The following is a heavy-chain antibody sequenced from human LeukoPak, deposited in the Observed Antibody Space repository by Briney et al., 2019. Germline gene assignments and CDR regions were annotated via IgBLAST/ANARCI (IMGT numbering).Heavy chain of an antibody. CDR3: ARDGSKYYDFWSGYYHWFDP. V-gene: IGHV4-4*07. J-gene: IGHJ5*02. CDR2: IYTSGST. D-gene: IGHD3-3*01. CDR1: GGSFSSYY. Sequence: SETLSLTCAVYGGSFSSYYWSWIRQPAGKGLEWIGRIYTSGSTNYNPSLKSRVTMSVDTSKNQFSLKLSSVTAADTAVYYCARDGSKYYDFWSGYYHWFDPWGQGTLVTVSS.